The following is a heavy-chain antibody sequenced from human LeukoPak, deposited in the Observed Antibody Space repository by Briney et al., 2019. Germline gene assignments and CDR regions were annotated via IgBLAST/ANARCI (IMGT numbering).Heavy chain of an antibody. D-gene: IGHD1-26*01. CDR1: GFTVSSYS. CDR3: AKRDSSGSYEGDY. Sequence: GGSLRLSCAASGFTVSSYSMNWVRQAPGKGLEWVSYISSSSSTIYYADSVKGRFTISRDNAKNSLYLQMNSLRAEDTAVYYCAKRDSSGSYEGDYWGQGTLVTVSS. J-gene: IGHJ4*02. V-gene: IGHV3-48*01. CDR2: ISSSSSTI.